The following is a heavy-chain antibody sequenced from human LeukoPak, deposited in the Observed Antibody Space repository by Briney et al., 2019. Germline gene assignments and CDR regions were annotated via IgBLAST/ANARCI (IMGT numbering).Heavy chain of an antibody. V-gene: IGHV3-15*01. CDR3: TTGHRLRYFDWLLVGTTDTDY. J-gene: IGHJ4*02. CDR2: IKSKTDGGTT. D-gene: IGHD3-9*01. Sequence: GGSLRLSCAASGFTFSNAWMSWVRQAPGKGLEWVGRIKSKTDGGTTDYAAPVKGRFTISRDDSKNTLYLQMNSLKTEDTAVYYCTTGHRLRYFDWLLVGTTDTDYWGQGTLVTVSS. CDR1: GFTFSNAW.